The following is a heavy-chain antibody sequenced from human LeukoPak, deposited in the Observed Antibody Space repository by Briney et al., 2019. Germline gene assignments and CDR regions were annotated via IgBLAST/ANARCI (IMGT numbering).Heavy chain of an antibody. Sequence: PGGSLRLSCAASGFTFSSYAIHWVRQAPGKGLEWVSSISSSSSYIYYADSVKGRFTISRDNAKNSLYLQMNSLRAEDTAVYYCARGGEDRGIAVAGSPIGYYYYGMDVWGQGTTVTVSS. D-gene: IGHD6-19*01. V-gene: IGHV3-21*01. CDR3: ARGGEDRGIAVAGSPIGYYYYGMDV. CDR2: ISSSSSYI. J-gene: IGHJ6*02. CDR1: GFTFSSYA.